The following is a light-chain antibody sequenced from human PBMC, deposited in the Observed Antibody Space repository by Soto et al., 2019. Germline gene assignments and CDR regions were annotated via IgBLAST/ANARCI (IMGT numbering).Light chain of an antibody. Sequence: DIVMTQSPDSLAVSLGERATINCKSSQSILYSSNNNNYLAWYQQKPGQPPKLLIYWASTRESGVPDRFSGSGSGTDFTLTISSLQAEDVAVYYCQQYYTTPFTFGGGTK. CDR1: QSILYSSNNNNY. CDR3: QQYYTTPFT. V-gene: IGKV4-1*01. CDR2: WAS. J-gene: IGKJ4*01.